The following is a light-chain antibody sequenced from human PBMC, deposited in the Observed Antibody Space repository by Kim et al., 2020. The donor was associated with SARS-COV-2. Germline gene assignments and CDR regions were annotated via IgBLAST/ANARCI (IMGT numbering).Light chain of an antibody. CDR2: RND. CDR3: TAWDDRLSAYV. CDR1: SSNIGSNY. V-gene: IGLV1-47*01. J-gene: IGLJ1*01. Sequence: GQSVTISFSGTSSNIGSNYVYWYQQLPGTAPKLLIDRNDQRPSGVPDRFSGSKSGTLASLAISGLRSHDEADYYCTAWDDRLSAYVFGTGTKVTVL.